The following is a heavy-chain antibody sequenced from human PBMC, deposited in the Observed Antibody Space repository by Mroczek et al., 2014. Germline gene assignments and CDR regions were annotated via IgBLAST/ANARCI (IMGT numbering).Heavy chain of an antibody. CDR3: AKEKDIVDSSPALFDY. V-gene: IGHV3-30*18. J-gene: IGHJ4*02. CDR2: ISYDGSNK. D-gene: IGHD2-15*01. Sequence: QLVEVWGRAVVRPREGPSRLSCAASGFTFSSYGMHWVRQAPGKGLEWVAVISYDGSNKYYADSVKGRFTISRDNSKNTLYLQMNSLRAEDTAVYYCAKEKDIVDSSPALFDYWGPGNPGHRLL. CDR1: GFTFSSYG.